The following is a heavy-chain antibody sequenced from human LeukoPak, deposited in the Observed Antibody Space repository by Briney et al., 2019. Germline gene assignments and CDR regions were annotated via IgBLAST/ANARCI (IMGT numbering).Heavy chain of an antibody. CDR2: ISSSSSYI. J-gene: IGHJ5*02. D-gene: IGHD6-19*01. Sequence: GGSLRLSCAASGFSFSDYWMSWVRQAPGKGLEWVSSISSSSSYIYYADSVKGRFTISRDNAKNSLYLQMNSLRAEDTAVYYCARADGWLVRGWFDPWGQGTLVTVSS. V-gene: IGHV3-21*01. CDR1: GFSFSDYW. CDR3: ARADGWLVRGWFDP.